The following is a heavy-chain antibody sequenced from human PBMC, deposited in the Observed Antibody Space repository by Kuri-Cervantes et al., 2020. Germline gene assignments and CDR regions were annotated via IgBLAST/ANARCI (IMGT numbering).Heavy chain of an antibody. CDR1: GFTVSSNY. CDR3: ARYCSSSTCRTFDY. Sequence: GGSLRLSCAASGFTVSSNYMSWVRQAPGKGLEWVSIIYSGGSTYYADSVKDRFTISRDNSKNTLYLQMNSLRAADTAVYYCARYCSSSTCRTFDYWGQGTLVTVSS. J-gene: IGHJ4*02. CDR2: IYSGGST. D-gene: IGHD2-2*01. V-gene: IGHV3-53*01.